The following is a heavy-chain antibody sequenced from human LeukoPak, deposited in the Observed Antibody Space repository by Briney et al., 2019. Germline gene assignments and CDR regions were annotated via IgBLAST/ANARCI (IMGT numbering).Heavy chain of an antibody. V-gene: IGHV3-23*01. D-gene: IGHD3-22*01. J-gene: IGHJ4*02. CDR1: GFTLSSYA. Sequence: PGGSLRLSCAASGFTLSSYAMSWVRQAPGKGLEWVSAISGSGGSTYYADSVKGRFTISRDNSKNTLYLQMNSLRAEDTAVYYCAKQYYYDSSGYQNHFDYWGQGTLVTVSS. CDR3: AKQYYYDSSGYQNHFDY. CDR2: ISGSGGST.